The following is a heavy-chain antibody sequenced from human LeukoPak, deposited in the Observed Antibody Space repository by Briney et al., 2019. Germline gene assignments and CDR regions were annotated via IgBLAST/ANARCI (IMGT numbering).Heavy chain of an antibody. V-gene: IGHV3-7*03. D-gene: IGHD2-2*01. CDR2: IKPDGSEG. CDR1: GFTVRTYY. CDR3: ARYRYCSSANCYGDY. Sequence: GGSLRLSCAASGFTVRTYYMSWVRQAPGKGLEWVANIKPDGSEGYYVDSVKGRFTISRDNAKNSLYLQMNSLRAEDTAVYYCARYRYCSSANCYGDYWGQGTLVTVSS. J-gene: IGHJ4*02.